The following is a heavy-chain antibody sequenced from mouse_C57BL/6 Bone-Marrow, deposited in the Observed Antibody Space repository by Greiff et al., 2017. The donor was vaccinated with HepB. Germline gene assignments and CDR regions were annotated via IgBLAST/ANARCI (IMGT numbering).Heavy chain of an antibody. Sequence: QVQLQQPGAELVMPGASVKLSCKASGYTFTSYWMHWVKQRPGQGLEWIGEIDPSDSYTNYNQKFKGKSTLTVDKSSSTAYMQLSSLTSEDSAVYYCARADVYYGYDGYAMDYWGQGTSVTVSS. CDR3: ARADVYYGYDGYAMDY. D-gene: IGHD2-2*01. J-gene: IGHJ4*01. CDR1: GYTFTSYW. CDR2: IDPSDSYT. V-gene: IGHV1-69*01.